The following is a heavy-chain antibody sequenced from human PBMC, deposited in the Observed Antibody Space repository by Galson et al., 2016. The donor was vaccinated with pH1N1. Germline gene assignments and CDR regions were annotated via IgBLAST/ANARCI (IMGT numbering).Heavy chain of an antibody. D-gene: IGHD4-17*01. V-gene: IGHV3-30*02. CDR2: IRYGGSDT. Sequence: SLRLSCAASGFSFIASGMHWVRQTPGKGLQWVAFIRYGGSDTYYVDSVKGRFTISRDTSKKTVYLQMNSLRAEDTAVYYCAKDSGDYNGRFDYWGQGTLVSVSS. J-gene: IGHJ4*02. CDR3: AKDSGDYNGRFDY. CDR1: GFSFIASG.